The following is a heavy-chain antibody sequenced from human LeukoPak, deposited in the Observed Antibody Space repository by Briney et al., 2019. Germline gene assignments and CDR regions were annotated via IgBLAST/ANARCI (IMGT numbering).Heavy chain of an antibody. J-gene: IGHJ4*02. D-gene: IGHD6-19*01. V-gene: IGHV4-38-2*01. CDR3: ARISIAVAGTDY. CDR2: IYHSGST. Sequence: PSETLSLTCAVYGGSFSGYYWGWIRQPPGKGLEWIGSIYHSGSTYYNPSLKSRVTISVDTSKNQFSLRLSSVTAADTAVYYCARISIAVAGTDYWGQGTLVTVSS. CDR1: GGSFSGYY.